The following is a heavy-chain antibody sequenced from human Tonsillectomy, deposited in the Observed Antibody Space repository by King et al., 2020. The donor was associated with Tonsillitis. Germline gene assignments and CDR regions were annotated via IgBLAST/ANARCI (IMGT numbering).Heavy chain of an antibody. Sequence: EQLVQSGGGLVRPGGSLRLSCAASGFTFRDYYMTWIRQAPGKGLEWVSYISSSSTYTNYADSVKGRFTISRDNAKKSLFLQMNSLRAEDTAVYFCTREGAARPAEFWGQGTLVTVSS. CDR1: GFTFRDYY. CDR3: TREGAARPAEF. CDR2: ISSSSTYT. J-gene: IGHJ4*02. V-gene: IGHV3-11*06. D-gene: IGHD6-6*01.